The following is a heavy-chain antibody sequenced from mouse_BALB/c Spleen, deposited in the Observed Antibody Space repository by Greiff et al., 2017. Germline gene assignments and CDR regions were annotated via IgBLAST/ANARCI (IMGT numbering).Heavy chain of an antibody. Sequence: LVKPGASVKISCTASGYSFTGYYMHWVKQSHGKSLEWIGYISCYNGATSYNQKFKGKATFTVDTSSSTAYMQFNSLTSEDSAVYYCATMITTEGTVDYWGQGTTLTVSS. CDR1: GYSFTGYY. CDR3: ATMITTEGTVDY. J-gene: IGHJ2*01. CDR2: ISCYNGAT. D-gene: IGHD2-4*01. V-gene: IGHV1S34*01.